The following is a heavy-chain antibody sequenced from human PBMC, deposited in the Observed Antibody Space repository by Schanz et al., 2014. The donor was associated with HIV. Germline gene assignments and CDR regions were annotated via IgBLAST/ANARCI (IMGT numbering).Heavy chain of an antibody. CDR1: GGSITSDGYY. D-gene: IGHD3-22*01. V-gene: IGHV4-31*03. Sequence: QVRLQESGPGLVKPSQTLSLTCTVSGGSITSDGYYWSWVRQLPGKGLQWIGYIHHSGDTYYDASLRRRVTVSMDTSKNQFSLKLSSVTAADTAVYYCARVPPSDSSGYYPFDYWGQGTLVTVSS. CDR2: IHHSGDT. J-gene: IGHJ4*02. CDR3: ARVPPSDSSGYYPFDY.